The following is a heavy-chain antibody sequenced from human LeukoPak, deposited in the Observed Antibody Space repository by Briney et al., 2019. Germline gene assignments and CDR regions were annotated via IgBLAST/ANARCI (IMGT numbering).Heavy chain of an antibody. D-gene: IGHD6-13*01. J-gene: IGHJ5*02. CDR1: GFTFSDYY. CDR3: AKGTHSSSWHWYDP. Sequence: PGGSLRLSCAASGFTFSDYYMSWIRQSPGKGLEWLSYIDSSGDVIYYADSVKGRFTISRDNAKNSLYLQMSSLRAEDTAVYYCAKGTHSSSWHWYDPWGRGTLVTVST. CDR2: IDSSGDVI. V-gene: IGHV3-11*01.